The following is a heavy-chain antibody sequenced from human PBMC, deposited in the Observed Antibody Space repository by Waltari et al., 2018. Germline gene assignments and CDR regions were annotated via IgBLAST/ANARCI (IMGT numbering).Heavy chain of an antibody. V-gene: IGHV4-59*01. CDR1: GGSISSYY. D-gene: IGHD6-19*01. CDR2: IYYSGST. J-gene: IGHJ4*02. Sequence: QVQLQESGPGLVKPSETLSLTCTVSGGSISSYYWSWIRQHPGKGLEWIGYIYYSGSTNYNPSLKSRVTISVDTSKNQFSLKLSSVTAADTAVYYCASRIAVAGTHTYYFDYWGQGTLVTVSS. CDR3: ASRIAVAGTHTYYFDY.